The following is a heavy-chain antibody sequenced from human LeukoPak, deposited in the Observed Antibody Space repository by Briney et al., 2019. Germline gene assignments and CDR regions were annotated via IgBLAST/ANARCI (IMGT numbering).Heavy chain of an antibody. D-gene: IGHD3-10*01. CDR3: ARERITMVRGVIKSRRGWFDT. CDR2: ISYDGSNQ. Sequence: GGSLRLSCAASGFTFSTYAMHWVRQAPGKGLEWVAVISYDGSNQYYADSVKGRFTISRDKSKNTLYLQMTSLRAEDTAVYYCARERITMVRGVIKSRRGWFDTWGQGTLVTVSS. CDR1: GFTFSTYA. J-gene: IGHJ5*02. V-gene: IGHV3-30*04.